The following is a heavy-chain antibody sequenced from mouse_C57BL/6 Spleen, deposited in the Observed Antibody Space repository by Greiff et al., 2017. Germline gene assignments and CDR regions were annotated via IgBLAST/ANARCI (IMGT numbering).Heavy chain of an antibody. CDR3: ARHWAMVTTTDYYAMDY. V-gene: IGHV5-6*01. CDR1: GFTFSSYG. J-gene: IGHJ4*01. CDR2: ISSGGSYP. D-gene: IGHD2-2*01. Sequence: EVKLMESGGDLVKPGGSLKLSCAASGFTFSSYGMSWVRQTPDKRLEWVATISSGGSYPYYPDSVKGRITISRDNATNTLYLQMSSLKSEDTAMYYCARHWAMVTTTDYYAMDYWGQGTSVTVSS.